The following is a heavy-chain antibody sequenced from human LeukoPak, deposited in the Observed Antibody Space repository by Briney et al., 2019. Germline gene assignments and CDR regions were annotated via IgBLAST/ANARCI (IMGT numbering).Heavy chain of an antibody. Sequence: ASVKVSCKLSGFSLTELPLHWVRQAPGKGLEWMGGFDREDDKRIYAQQFQGRITMTEDTPSDTTYMELSSLRSEDTAVYYRATLGAYYDHSGLRVFDIWGQGTLVIVSS. D-gene: IGHD3-22*01. CDR2: FDREDDKR. CDR3: ATLGAYYDHSGLRVFDI. CDR1: GFSLTELP. V-gene: IGHV1-24*01. J-gene: IGHJ3*02.